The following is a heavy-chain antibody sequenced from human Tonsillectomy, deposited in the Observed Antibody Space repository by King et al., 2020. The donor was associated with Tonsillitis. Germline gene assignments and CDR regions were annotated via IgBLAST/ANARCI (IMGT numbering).Heavy chain of an antibody. V-gene: IGHV4-30-2*01. CDR2: IYEGGNT. CDR1: GVSISSGGYS. Sequence: QLQESGSGLVKPSQTLSLTCAVSGVSISSGGYSWSWIRQPPGKGLEWIGYIYEGGNTDYNPSLKSRVTISVERSKNQFPLRLSSVTAADTAVYYCTKSSAEGYDAFDIWGQGTMVTVSS. J-gene: IGHJ3*02. D-gene: IGHD3-22*01. CDR3: TKSSAEGYDAFDI.